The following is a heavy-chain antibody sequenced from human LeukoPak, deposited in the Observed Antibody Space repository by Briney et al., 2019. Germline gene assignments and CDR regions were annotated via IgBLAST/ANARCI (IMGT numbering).Heavy chain of an antibody. V-gene: IGHV3-23*01. J-gene: IGHJ4*02. Sequence: GGSLRLSCTVSGLTFGDYAMSWVRQAPGKGLEWASHIIASAGSTDYADSVKGRFTISRDNSKNTLYLQMTSLRAEDTAVYYCAKSAPSKYWGQGTLVTVSS. CDR3: AKSAPSKY. D-gene: IGHD4-4*01. CDR2: IIASAGST. CDR1: GLTFGDYA.